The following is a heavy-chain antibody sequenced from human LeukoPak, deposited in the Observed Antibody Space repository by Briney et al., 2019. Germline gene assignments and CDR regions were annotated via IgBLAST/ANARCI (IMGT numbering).Heavy chain of an antibody. CDR1: GGSISSGGYY. D-gene: IGHD3-3*01. CDR3: AGPDFWSGYRYFDY. CDR2: IYYNEIT. J-gene: IGHJ4*02. Sequence: PSETLSLTCTVSGGSISSGGYYWSWIRQPPGKGLEWIGSIYYNEITYYNPSLKSRVTISVDTSENQFSLKLSSVTAADTAMYYCAGPDFWSGYRYFDYWGQGTLVTVSS. V-gene: IGHV4-39*01.